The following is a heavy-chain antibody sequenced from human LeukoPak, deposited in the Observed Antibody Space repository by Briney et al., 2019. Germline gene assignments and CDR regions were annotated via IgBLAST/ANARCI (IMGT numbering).Heavy chain of an antibody. J-gene: IGHJ4*02. CDR1: GYTFIGYY. D-gene: IGHD2-15*01. Sequence: ASVKVSCKTSGYTFIGYYMHWVRQAPGQGLEWMGWINPNSGGTHYAQEFQGRVTMTRDTSISTGYMELSRLRSDDTAVYYCARGIVVVVAATQDYWGQGTLATVSS. V-gene: IGHV1-2*02. CDR3: ARGIVVVVAATQDY. CDR2: INPNSGGT.